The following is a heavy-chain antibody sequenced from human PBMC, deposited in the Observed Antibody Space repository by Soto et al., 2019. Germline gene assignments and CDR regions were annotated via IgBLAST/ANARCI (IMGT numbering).Heavy chain of an antibody. Sequence: QITLKESGPTLVKPTQTLTLTCSFSGFSLSTRGVGVGWIRQPPGKALEWLALIFWDDDKWYSPSLRSRLTITEDPSKNQVALTMTNTDPVDTATYYCAHRSRGYAYYFDQWGQGTLRTVSS. J-gene: IGHJ4*02. CDR3: AHRSRGYAYYFDQ. CDR1: GFSLSTRGVG. D-gene: IGHD5-12*01. V-gene: IGHV2-5*02. CDR2: IFWDDDK.